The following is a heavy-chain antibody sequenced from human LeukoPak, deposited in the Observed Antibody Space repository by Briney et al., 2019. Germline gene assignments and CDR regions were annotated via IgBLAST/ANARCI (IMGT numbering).Heavy chain of an antibody. CDR3: ARDRRYSGYGLLEGY. CDR1: GYTFTSYD. Sequence: GASVKVSCKASGYTFTSYDINWVRQATGQGLEWMGWMNPNSGNTGYAQKFQGRVTMTRNTSISTAYMELSSLRSEDTAVYYCARDRRYSGYGLLEGYWGQGTLVTVSS. J-gene: IGHJ4*02. V-gene: IGHV1-8*01. D-gene: IGHD5-12*01. CDR2: MNPNSGNT.